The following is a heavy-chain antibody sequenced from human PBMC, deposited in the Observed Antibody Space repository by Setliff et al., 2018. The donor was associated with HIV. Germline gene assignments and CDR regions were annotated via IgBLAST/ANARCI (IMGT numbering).Heavy chain of an antibody. CDR1: DGSISSSNYY. CDR2: ISYSGST. CDR3: ASLYTSGWYHPFDY. V-gene: IGHV4-39*01. Sequence: SETLSLTCSVSDGSISSSNYYWGWIRQPPGKGLEWIGSISYSGSTYCKPSLKSRVTISVDTSKNQFSLKLRYVTAADTALYYCASLYTSGWYHPFDYWGQGPWSPYPQ. J-gene: IGHJ4*02. D-gene: IGHD6-19*01.